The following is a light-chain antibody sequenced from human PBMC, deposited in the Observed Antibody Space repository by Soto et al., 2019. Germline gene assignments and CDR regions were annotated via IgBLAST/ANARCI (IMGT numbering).Light chain of an antibody. J-gene: IGKJ2*01. Sequence: DIQMTQSLSSLSASVGDTVTIACRASQTINTYLNWYQQKPGKAPRLLIYAASDLQTGVPSRFSGSGSGTDFSLTISSLQPEDFATYYCQQCYSSPPYTFGQGTKVE. V-gene: IGKV1-39*01. CDR2: AAS. CDR3: QQCYSSPPYT. CDR1: QTINTY.